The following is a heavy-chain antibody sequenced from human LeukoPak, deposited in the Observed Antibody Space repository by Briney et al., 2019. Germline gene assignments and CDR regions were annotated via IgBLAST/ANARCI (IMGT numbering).Heavy chain of an antibody. Sequence: GGSLRLSCVASGFTFTNAWMSWVRQAPGKGLEWVGRIKSKIDGETTDHAAPVKGRFTISRDDSKNTVHLQMNSLKTEDTAVYYCTPHSGYDSSGYYYWGQGTLVTVSS. D-gene: IGHD3-22*01. CDR1: GFTFTNAW. CDR2: IKSKIDGETT. CDR3: TPHSGYDSSGYYY. V-gene: IGHV3-15*01. J-gene: IGHJ4*02.